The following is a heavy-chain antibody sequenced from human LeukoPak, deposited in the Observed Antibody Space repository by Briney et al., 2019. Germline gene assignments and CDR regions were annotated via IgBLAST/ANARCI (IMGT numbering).Heavy chain of an antibody. D-gene: IGHD3-10*01. CDR2: IHHRGTT. CDR3: ARVTYNGYQHFDY. V-gene: IGHV4-39*07. CDR1: GGSISTNTYY. J-gene: IGHJ4*02. Sequence: SETLSLTCIVSGGSISTNTYYWGWIRLPPGKGLEWTGEIHHRGTTYYNPSLKSRVTISVDTSKNQFSLRLTSVTAADTAVYYCARVTYNGYQHFDYWGQGNLVTVP.